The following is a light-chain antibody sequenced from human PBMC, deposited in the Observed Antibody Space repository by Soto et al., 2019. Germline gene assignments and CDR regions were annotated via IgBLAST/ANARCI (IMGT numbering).Light chain of an antibody. V-gene: IGKV3-11*01. Sequence: EIVLTQSPATLSLSPGERATLSCRASQSVSSYLAWYQQKPGQAPRLLIYNASNRATGISTRFSGRGSGTDFTLTISSLEPEDFAVYYFQQRSTPFTFGPGTKVDIK. CDR2: NAS. J-gene: IGKJ3*01. CDR1: QSVSSY. CDR3: QQRSTPFT.